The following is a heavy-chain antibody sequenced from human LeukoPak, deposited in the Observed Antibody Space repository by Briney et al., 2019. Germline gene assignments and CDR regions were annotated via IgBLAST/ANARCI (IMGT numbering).Heavy chain of an antibody. D-gene: IGHD3-10*01. CDR3: ARDHGSGSYFY. Sequence: ASVKVSCKASGYTFTSYDINWVRQATGQGLEWMGWMNPNSGNTGYAQKLQGRVTMTTDTSTSTAYMELRSLRSDDTAVYYCARDHGSGSYFYWGQGTLVTVSS. J-gene: IGHJ4*02. CDR2: MNPNSGNT. CDR1: GYTFTSYD. V-gene: IGHV1-8*02.